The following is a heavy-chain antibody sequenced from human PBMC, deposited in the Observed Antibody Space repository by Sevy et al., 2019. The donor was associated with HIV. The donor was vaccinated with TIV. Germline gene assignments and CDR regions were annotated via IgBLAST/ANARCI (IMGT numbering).Heavy chain of an antibody. Sequence: GGSLRLSCAASGFTFSNYAMSWVRQAPGKGLEWVSTFSFGCGKINYADSVKGRFTISRDNSKNTLYLQMNSLRTEDTALYYCAREGCSIPHDYWGQGTLVTVSS. V-gene: IGHV3-23*01. D-gene: IGHD2-2*01. J-gene: IGHJ4*02. CDR3: AREGCSIPHDY. CDR2: FSFGCGKI. CDR1: GFTFSNYA.